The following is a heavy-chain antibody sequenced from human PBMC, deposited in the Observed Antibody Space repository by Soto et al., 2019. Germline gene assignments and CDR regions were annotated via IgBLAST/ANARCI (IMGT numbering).Heavy chain of an antibody. CDR1: GFTFSSYG. CDR3: SRGGVGTVTYWYFEL. V-gene: IGHV3-33*01. Sequence: QVQLVESGGGVVQPGRSLRLSCAASGFTFSSYGMHWVRQAPGKGLEWVAVIWYDGSNKYYADSVKGRFTISKDNSKNTLYLQMNSLRADDTAVYYCSRGGVGTVTYWYFELWGRGTLVTVYS. CDR2: IWYDGSNK. J-gene: IGHJ2*01. D-gene: IGHD4-17*01.